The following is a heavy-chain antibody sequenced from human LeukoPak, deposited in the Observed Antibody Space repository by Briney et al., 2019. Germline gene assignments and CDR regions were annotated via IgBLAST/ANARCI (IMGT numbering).Heavy chain of an antibody. V-gene: IGHV4-59*01. D-gene: IGHD6-13*01. CDR2: IYYSGST. CDR1: GGSISSYY. CDR3: AREKQLEGFDY. J-gene: IGHJ4*02. Sequence: PSETLSLTCTVSGGSISSYYWSWIRQPPGKGLEWIGYIYYSGSTNYNPSLKSRVTISVDTSKNQFSLKLSSVTAADTAVYYCAREKQLEGFDYWGQGTLVTVSS.